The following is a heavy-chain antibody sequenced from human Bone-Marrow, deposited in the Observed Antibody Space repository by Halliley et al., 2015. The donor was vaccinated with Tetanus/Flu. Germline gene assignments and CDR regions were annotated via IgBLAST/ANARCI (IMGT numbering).Heavy chain of an antibody. V-gene: IGHV3-33*01. D-gene: IGHD1-1*01. Sequence: WVAVIWYDGSDKFYGDSVKGRFTISRDNSKNTLYLQMNSLRAEDTAMYYCARGGDHWKFSDHWGQGTRVTVSS. J-gene: IGHJ4*02. CDR3: ARGGDHWKFSDH. CDR2: IWYDGSDK.